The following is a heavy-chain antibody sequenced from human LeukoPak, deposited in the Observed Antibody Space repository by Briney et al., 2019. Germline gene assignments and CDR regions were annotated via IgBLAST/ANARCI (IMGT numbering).Heavy chain of an antibody. J-gene: IGHJ4*02. CDR1: GFTFSSYA. CDR3: ARPLKDY. Sequence: GGSLRLSCAASGFTFSSYAMHWVRQAPGKGLEWVAVISYDGSNKYYADSVRGRFTISRDNSKNTLYLQMNSLRAEDTAVYYCARPLKDYWGQGTLVTVSS. CDR2: ISYDGSNK. V-gene: IGHV3-30*04.